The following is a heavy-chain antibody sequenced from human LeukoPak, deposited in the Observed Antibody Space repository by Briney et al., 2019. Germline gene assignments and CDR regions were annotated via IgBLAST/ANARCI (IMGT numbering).Heavy chain of an antibody. CDR2: SKRDGSEK. J-gene: IGHJ3*02. CDR1: GFTLRYYW. CDR3: ARIYCSSTNCDRWNAFDI. D-gene: IGHD2-2*01. Sequence: PGGSLRLSCVASGFTLRYYWMSWVRQAPGKGLEWMANSKRDGSEKYYLDSVKGRFTISRNNAENSLFLQMNSLRVEDTAVYYCARIYCSSTNCDRWNAFDIWGQGTMVTGSS. V-gene: IGHV3-7*01.